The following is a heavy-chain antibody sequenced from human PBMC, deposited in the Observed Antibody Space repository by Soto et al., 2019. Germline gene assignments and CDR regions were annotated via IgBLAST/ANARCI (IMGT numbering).Heavy chain of an antibody. J-gene: IGHJ6*02. V-gene: IGHV3-23*01. CDR2: ISASGGST. Sequence: HPGGSLRLSCAVSGFTFYNDAMSWVRQAPGKGLEWVSTISASGGSTNYADSVKGRFTISRDNFKSTLYLQMNSLRAEDTAVYYCAKNIDWLSGGMDVWGQGTTVTVSS. CDR1: GFTFYNDA. CDR3: AKNIDWLSGGMDV. D-gene: IGHD3-9*01.